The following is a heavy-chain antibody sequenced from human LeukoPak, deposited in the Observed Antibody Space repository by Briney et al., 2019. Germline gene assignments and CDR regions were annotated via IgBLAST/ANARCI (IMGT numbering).Heavy chain of an antibody. D-gene: IGHD5-18*01. Sequence: GRSLRLSCAASGFTFSSYAMHWVRQAPGKGLEWVAVISYDGSNKYYADSVKGRFTTSRDNSKNTLYLQMNSLRAEDTAVYYCARVERNGYSYGLIDYWGQGTLVTVSS. CDR3: ARVERNGYSYGLIDY. J-gene: IGHJ4*02. V-gene: IGHV3-30-3*01. CDR1: GFTFSSYA. CDR2: ISYDGSNK.